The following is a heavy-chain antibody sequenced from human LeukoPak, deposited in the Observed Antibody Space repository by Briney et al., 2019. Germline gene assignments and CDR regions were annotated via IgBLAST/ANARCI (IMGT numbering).Heavy chain of an antibody. CDR3: ARDGGILPY. D-gene: IGHD2-15*01. CDR2: IYSGGST. V-gene: IGHV3-66*01. CDR1: GFAFYNYA. Sequence: GGSLRLSCAASGFAFYNYAMSWVRQAPGRGLEWVSVIYSGGSTYYADSVKGRFTISRDNSKNTLYLQMNSLRAEDTAVYYCARDGGILPYWGQGTLVTVSS. J-gene: IGHJ4*02.